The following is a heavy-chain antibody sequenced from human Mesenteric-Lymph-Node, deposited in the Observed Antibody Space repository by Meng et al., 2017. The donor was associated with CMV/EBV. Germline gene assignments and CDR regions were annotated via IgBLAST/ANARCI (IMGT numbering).Heavy chain of an antibody. CDR3: ARGIAAAAY. D-gene: IGHD6-13*01. V-gene: IGHV3-9*01. J-gene: IGHJ4*02. CDR2: ISWNSGSI. CDR1: GFTFDDYA. Sequence: GGSLRLSCAASGFTFDDYAMHWVRQAPGKGLERVSGISWNSGSIGYADSVKGRFTISRDNAKNTLYLQMNSLRAEDTAVYYCARGIAAAAYWGQGTLVTVSS.